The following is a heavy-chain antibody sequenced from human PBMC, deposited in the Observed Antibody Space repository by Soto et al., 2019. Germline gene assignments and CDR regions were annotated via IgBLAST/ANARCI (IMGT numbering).Heavy chain of an antibody. V-gene: IGHV1-2*04. J-gene: IGHJ6*02. Sequence: ASVKVSCEASGYTFTGYYMHWVRQAPGQGLEWMGWINPNSGGTNYAQKFQGWVTMTRDTSISTAYMELSRLRSDDTAVYYCARVKSATTSYDFWSGYYFHYGMDVWGQGTTVTVSS. CDR3: ARVKSATTSYDFWSGYYFHYGMDV. D-gene: IGHD3-3*01. CDR1: GYTFTGYY. CDR2: INPNSGGT.